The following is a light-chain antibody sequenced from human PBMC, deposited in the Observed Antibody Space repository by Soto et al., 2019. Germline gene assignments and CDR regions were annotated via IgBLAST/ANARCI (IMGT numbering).Light chain of an antibody. V-gene: IGKV3-15*01. J-gene: IGKJ1*01. CDR1: ENVNSN. Sequence: EILMTPSPSTRSLSAVGIATFSRRASENVNSNVAWWYQQNPGQTPRLLIFGAYTRASGIPGRFSGSGSGTEFTLSISSVQSEVFAVYYCQQYDDWLTFGQGTKVDI. CDR3: QQYDDWLT. CDR2: GAY.